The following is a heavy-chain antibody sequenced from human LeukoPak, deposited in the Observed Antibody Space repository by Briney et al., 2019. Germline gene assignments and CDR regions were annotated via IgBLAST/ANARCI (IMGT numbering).Heavy chain of an antibody. D-gene: IGHD6-19*01. CDR2: ISAYNGNT. Sequence: ASVKVSCKASGYTFTSYGISWVRQAPGQGLEWMGWISAYNGNTNYAQKLQGRVTMTRDTSISTAYMELSRLRSDDTAVYYCARVTSQWLEKTFDYWGQGTLVTVSS. CDR1: GYTFTSYG. J-gene: IGHJ4*02. CDR3: ARVTSQWLEKTFDY. V-gene: IGHV1-18*01.